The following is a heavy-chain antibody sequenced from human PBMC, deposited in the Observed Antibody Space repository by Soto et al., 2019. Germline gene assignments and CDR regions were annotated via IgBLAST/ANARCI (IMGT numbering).Heavy chain of an antibody. Sequence: QVQLVQSGAEVKKPGSSVKVSCKASGGTFSSYTISWVRQAHGQGLEWMGRIIPILGIANYAQKFQGRVTITADKSTSTAYMELSSLRSEDTAVYYCARAVAGYSSSWYNVTWGQGTLVTVSS. CDR1: GGTFSSYT. CDR2: IIPILGIA. V-gene: IGHV1-69*02. J-gene: IGHJ5*02. D-gene: IGHD6-13*01. CDR3: ARAVAGYSSSWYNVT.